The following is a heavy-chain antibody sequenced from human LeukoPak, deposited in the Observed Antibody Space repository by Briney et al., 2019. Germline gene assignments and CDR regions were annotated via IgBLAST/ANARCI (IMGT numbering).Heavy chain of an antibody. CDR2: INPNSGGT. CDR1: GYTFTGYY. D-gene: IGHD6-19*01. J-gene: IGHJ4*02. V-gene: IGHV1-2*02. CDR3: ARGRQQWLTPIDY. Sequence: ASVKVSCKASGYTFTGYYIHWVRQAPGQGLEWMGWINPNSGGTSYAQKFQGRVTMTRDTSISTAYMELSRLRSDDTAVYYCARGRQQWLTPIDYWGQGTLVTVSS.